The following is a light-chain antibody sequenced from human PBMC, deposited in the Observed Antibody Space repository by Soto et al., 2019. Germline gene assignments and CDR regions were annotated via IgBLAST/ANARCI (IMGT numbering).Light chain of an antibody. CDR1: SSDVGSSNL. V-gene: IGLV2-23*01. CDR2: EGS. J-gene: IGLJ3*02. Sequence: QSALTQPASVSGSPGQTITISCTGTSSDVGSSNLVSWYQQHPGKAPKLMIYEGSERPSGVSDRFSGSKTGNTASLTISGLQAEDEGDYDCCSYAGSSPWVFGGGTKLTVL. CDR3: CSYAGSSPWV.